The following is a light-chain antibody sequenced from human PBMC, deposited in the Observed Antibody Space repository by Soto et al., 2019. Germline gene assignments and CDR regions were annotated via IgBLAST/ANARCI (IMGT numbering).Light chain of an antibody. CDR2: GAF. Sequence: EIVLTQSQGTLSLYPGEAATLSCRASQSVTNNCLAWFQQKPGQAPRLLIYGAFSRATGIPDRFSGSGSGTDFTLTISRLAPEDFAMNYCQQYCSSPGTFGQGTKVEVK. CDR3: QQYCSSPGT. CDR1: QSVTNNC. J-gene: IGKJ1*01. V-gene: IGKV3-20*01.